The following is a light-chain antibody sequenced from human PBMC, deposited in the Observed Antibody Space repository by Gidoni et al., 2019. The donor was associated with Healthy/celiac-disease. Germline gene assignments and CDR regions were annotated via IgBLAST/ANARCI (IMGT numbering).Light chain of an antibody. CDR3: QQRSNGPPIT. CDR1: QSVSSY. CDR2: DAS. J-gene: IGKJ5*01. Sequence: EIVLTQSPATLSLSPGERATLSCRASQSVSSYLAWYQQKPGQAPRLRIYDASNRATGIPARFSGSGSGTDFTLTISSLEPEDFAVYYCQQRSNGPPITFXXXTRLEIK. V-gene: IGKV3-11*01.